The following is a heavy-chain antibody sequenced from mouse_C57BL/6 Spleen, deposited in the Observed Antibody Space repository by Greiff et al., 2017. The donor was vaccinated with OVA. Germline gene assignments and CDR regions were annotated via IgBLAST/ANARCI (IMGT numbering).Heavy chain of an antibody. CDR1: GYTFTNYW. V-gene: IGHV1-63*01. J-gene: IGHJ2*01. CDR3: ARKEGYYYGSSYQYYFDY. Sequence: QVHVKQSGAELVRPGTSVKMSCKASGYTFTNYWIGWAKQRPGHGLEWIGDIYPGGGYTNYNEKFKGKATLTADKSSSTAYMQFSSLTSEDSAIYYCARKEGYYYGSSYQYYFDYWGQGTTLTVSS. D-gene: IGHD1-1*01. CDR2: IYPGGGYT.